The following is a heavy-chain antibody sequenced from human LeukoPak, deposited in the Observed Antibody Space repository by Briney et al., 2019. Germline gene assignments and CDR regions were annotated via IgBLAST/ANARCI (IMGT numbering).Heavy chain of an antibody. CDR3: ARLGTAAPDNWFDP. V-gene: IGHV4-38-2*02. Sequence: SETLSLTCTVSGYSINNGYYWGWIRQSPGKGLEWIGSIYHSGRTYCNPSLKSRVTISVDKSKNQFSLKLSSVTAADTAVYYCARLGTAAPDNWFDPWGQGTLVTVSS. J-gene: IGHJ5*02. CDR1: GYSINNGYY. D-gene: IGHD6-13*01. CDR2: IYHSGRT.